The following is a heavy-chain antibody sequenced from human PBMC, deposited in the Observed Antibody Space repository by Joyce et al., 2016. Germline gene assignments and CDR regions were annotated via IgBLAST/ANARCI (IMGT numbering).Heavy chain of an antibody. Sequence: QVQLQESGPGLVKPSGTLSRTCAVSGGSISSAHWWRWVRQPPGKGLEWIGEIYLGGSTTYNPSLKSRVTISVDKSKNQLSLKMNSVTAADTAVYYCARNGAYSQDSWGQGTLVTVSS. CDR2: IYLGGST. J-gene: IGHJ5*01. CDR1: GGSISSAHW. CDR3: ARNGAYSQDS. D-gene: IGHD5-12*01. V-gene: IGHV4-4*02.